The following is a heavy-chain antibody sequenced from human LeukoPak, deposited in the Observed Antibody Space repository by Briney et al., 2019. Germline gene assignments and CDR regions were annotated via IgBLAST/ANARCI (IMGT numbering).Heavy chain of an antibody. V-gene: IGHV4-4*07. Sequence: SETLSLTCTVSGGSMSGYFWSWIRQPAGKGLEWIGRIYPSGSTNYNPSLKSRVTMSVDTSKNQFSLKLSSVTAADTAVYYCARAPGSDNLYWYFDLWGRGTLVTVSS. D-gene: IGHD1-14*01. CDR1: GGSMSGYF. CDR3: ARAPGSDNLYWYFDL. J-gene: IGHJ2*01. CDR2: IYPSGST.